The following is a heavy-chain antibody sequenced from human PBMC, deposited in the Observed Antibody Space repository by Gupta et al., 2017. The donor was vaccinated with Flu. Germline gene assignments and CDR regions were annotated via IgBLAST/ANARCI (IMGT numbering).Heavy chain of an antibody. D-gene: IGHD4-17*01. Sequence: EVQLLESGGGLVQPGGSLKLSCPASGYTFSSYAMSWVRQAPGQGLEWVSAIRGSGRSTYYADSVKGRFTLSRDNSKNALYLQMNSLRAEDTASYHGARGQSTVMAFDMWGQGTRGTVS. V-gene: IGHV3-23*01. CDR3: ARGQSTVMAFDM. CDR1: GYTFSSYA. J-gene: IGHJ3*02. CDR2: IRGSGRST.